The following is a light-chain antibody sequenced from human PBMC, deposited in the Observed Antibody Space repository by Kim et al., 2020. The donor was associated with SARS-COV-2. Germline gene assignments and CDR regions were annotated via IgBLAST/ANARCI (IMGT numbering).Light chain of an antibody. Sequence: GQTVSSTRQGASSRSYYAGWCHQKPAQAPVLFIYGENNRPSGVPARFSCASSGNTASLPITGAQAEDEGDYYCGSPDTSDNHPLFGGGTQLTVL. J-gene: IGLJ2*01. CDR1: SSRSYY. CDR3: GSPDTSDNHPL. V-gene: IGLV3-19*01. CDR2: GEN.